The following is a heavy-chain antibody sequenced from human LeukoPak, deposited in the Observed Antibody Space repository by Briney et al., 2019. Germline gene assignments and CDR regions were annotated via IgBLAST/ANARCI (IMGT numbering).Heavy chain of an antibody. Sequence: GGSLRLSCAASGFTFSSYSMSWVRQTPGKGLEWVSFISSSGDTIYDADSVKGRFTISRDNGKNSLYLQMNSLRDGDTAVYYCARAPVTKTPPYYYYYTDVWGKGTTVTVSS. V-gene: IGHV3-48*02. D-gene: IGHD4-17*01. J-gene: IGHJ6*03. CDR3: ARAPVTKTPPYYYYYTDV. CDR2: ISSSGDTI. CDR1: GFTFSSYS.